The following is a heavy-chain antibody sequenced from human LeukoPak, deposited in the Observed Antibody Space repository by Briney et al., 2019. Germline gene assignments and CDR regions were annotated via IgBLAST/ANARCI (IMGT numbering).Heavy chain of an antibody. Sequence: SETLSLTCTVSGGSISSYYWSWIRQPPGKGLEWIGYIFCSGSAYYNPSLKTRVTISVDTSKNQFSLRLSSVTAADTAVYYCAKTATSSSYLSWFDPWGQGTLVTISS. D-gene: IGHD1-1*01. CDR2: IFCSGSA. CDR3: AKTATSSSYLSWFDP. J-gene: IGHJ5*02. V-gene: IGHV4-59*06. CDR1: GGSISSYY.